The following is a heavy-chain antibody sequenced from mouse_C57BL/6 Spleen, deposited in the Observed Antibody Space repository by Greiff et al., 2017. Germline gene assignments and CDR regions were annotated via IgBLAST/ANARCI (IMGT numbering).Heavy chain of an antibody. V-gene: IGHV1-81*01. J-gene: IGHJ2*01. Sequence: VKLVESGAELARPGPSVQLSCKASRYTFTSFGISWVKQRTGQCLEWIGEISPRRGNTYYNEKFKCKATLTADKSSSTAYMDLRSLTSEDSAVYFCARSGTTVVFDYWGQGTTRTVSS. CDR1: RYTFTSFG. CDR3: ARSGTTVVFDY. CDR2: ISPRRGNT. D-gene: IGHD1-1*01.